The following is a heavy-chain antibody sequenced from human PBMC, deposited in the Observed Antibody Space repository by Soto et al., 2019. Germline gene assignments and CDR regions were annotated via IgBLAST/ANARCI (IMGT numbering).Heavy chain of an antibody. CDR1: GFIVSSNQ. CDR3: ARDMSNWNDHGYYYYGMDV. Sequence: VQLVESGGGLIQPGGSLRLSCVASGFIVSSNQMSWVRQAPGKGLEWIGYIYYSGSTNYNPSLKSRVTISVDTSKNQFSLKLSSVTAADTAVYYCARDMSNWNDHGYYYYGMDVWGQGTTVTVSS. J-gene: IGHJ6*02. D-gene: IGHD1-1*01. V-gene: IGHV4-59*02. CDR2: IYYSGST.